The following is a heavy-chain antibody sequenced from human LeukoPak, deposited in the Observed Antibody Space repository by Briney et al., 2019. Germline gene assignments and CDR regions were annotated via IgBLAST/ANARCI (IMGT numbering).Heavy chain of an antibody. V-gene: IGHV3-23*01. CDR3: AKRNPHTSGWYEY. CDR2: ISGSGGST. Sequence: GGSLRLSCAASGFTFSSYAMSWVRQAPGKGLEWVSAISGSGGSTYYADSVKGRFTISRDNSKNTLYLLMNSLRVDDTAVYFCAKRNPHTSGWYEYWGQGTLVTVAS. CDR1: GFTFSSYA. D-gene: IGHD6-19*01. J-gene: IGHJ4*02.